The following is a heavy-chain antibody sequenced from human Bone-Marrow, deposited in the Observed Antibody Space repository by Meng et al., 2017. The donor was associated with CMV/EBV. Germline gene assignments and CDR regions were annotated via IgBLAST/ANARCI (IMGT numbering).Heavy chain of an antibody. CDR1: GGSFSNYA. D-gene: IGHD2-2*01. Sequence: ASVKVSCKASGGSFSNYAISWVRQAPGQGLEWMGWINPNSGGTNYAQKFQGRVTMTRDTSISAAYMELSRLRSDDTAVYYCAREYQLLYNWFDPWGQGTRVTGSS. V-gene: IGHV1-2*02. CDR3: AREYQLLYNWFDP. J-gene: IGHJ5*02. CDR2: INPNSGGT.